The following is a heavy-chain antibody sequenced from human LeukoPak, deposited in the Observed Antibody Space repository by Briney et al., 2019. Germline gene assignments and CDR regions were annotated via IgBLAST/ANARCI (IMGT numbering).Heavy chain of an antibody. CDR1: GFTFSSYS. J-gene: IGHJ4*02. CDR2: INHSGST. V-gene: IGHV4-34*01. Sequence: GSLRLSCAASGFTFSSYSMNWVRQAPGKGLEWIGEINHSGSTNYNPSLKSRVTISVDTSKNQFSLKLSSVTAADTAVYYCARQGIIQLWFELSYYFDYWGQGTLVTVSS. D-gene: IGHD5-18*01. CDR3: ARQGIIQLWFELSYYFDY.